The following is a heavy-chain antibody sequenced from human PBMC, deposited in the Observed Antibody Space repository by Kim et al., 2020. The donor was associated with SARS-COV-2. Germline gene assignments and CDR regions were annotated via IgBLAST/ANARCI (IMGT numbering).Heavy chain of an antibody. J-gene: IGHJ4*02. V-gene: IGHV4-39*01. D-gene: IGHD1-26*01. Sequence: SETLSLTCTVSGGSISSSSYYWGWIRQPPGKGLEWIGSIYYSGSTYYNPSLKSRVTISVDTSKNQFSLKLSSVTAADTAVYYCARIIKIVGATDPNFDYWGQGTLVTVSS. CDR1: GGSISSSSYY. CDR3: ARIIKIVGATDPNFDY. CDR2: IYYSGST.